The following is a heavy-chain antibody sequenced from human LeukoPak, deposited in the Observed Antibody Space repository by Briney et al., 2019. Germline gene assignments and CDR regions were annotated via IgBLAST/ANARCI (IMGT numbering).Heavy chain of an antibody. CDR3: ARVVLAVAGSYFDY. D-gene: IGHD6-19*01. V-gene: IGHV3-53*01. CDR2: IYSGGST. Sequence: GGSLRLSCAASEFTVSSNYMSWVRQAPGKGLEWVSVIYSGGSTYYADSVKGRFTISRDNSKNTLYLQMNSLRAEDTAVYYCARVVLAVAGSYFDYWGQGTLVTVSS. CDR1: EFTVSSNY. J-gene: IGHJ4*02.